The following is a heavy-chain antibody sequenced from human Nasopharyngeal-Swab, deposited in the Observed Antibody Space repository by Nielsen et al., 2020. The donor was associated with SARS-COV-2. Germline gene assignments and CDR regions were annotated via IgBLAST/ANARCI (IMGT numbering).Heavy chain of an antibody. CDR2: VGGNDGST. CDR3: AKKYGTRGWYVGLDY. V-gene: IGHV3-23*01. Sequence: GGSLRLSCAASGFGFSAFAMSWVRQAPGKGLEWVSAVGGNDGSTFYADSVRGRFTISRDNSKNTLYLQMNSLRAEDTALYYCAKKYGTRGWYVGLDYWGQGTQVTVSS. D-gene: IGHD6-19*01. J-gene: IGHJ4*02. CDR1: GFGFSAFA.